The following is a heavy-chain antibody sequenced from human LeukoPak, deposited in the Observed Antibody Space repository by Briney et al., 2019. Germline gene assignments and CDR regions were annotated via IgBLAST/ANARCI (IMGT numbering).Heavy chain of an antibody. Sequence: GGSLRLSCAASGFTFSSYTMSWVREAPGKDLEWVSSISSSINYIYHADSVKGRFTISRDDAQNSVYLQMNSLRPEDTAVYYCAAHLGSGWHLDYWGQGIRVTVSP. CDR2: ISSSINYI. J-gene: IGHJ4*02. V-gene: IGHV3-21*01. CDR3: AAHLGSGWHLDY. CDR1: GFTFSSYT. D-gene: IGHD6-19*01.